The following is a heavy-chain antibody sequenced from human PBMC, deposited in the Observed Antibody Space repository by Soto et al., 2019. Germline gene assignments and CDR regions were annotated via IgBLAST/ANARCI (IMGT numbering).Heavy chain of an antibody. CDR1: GYSFTSYW. Sequence: PGESLKISCKGSGYSFTSYWISWVRQMPGKGLEWMGRIDPSDSYTNYSPSFQGHVTISADKSISTAYLQWSSLKASDTAMYYCARHVLRFLEWFPSLGMDVWGQGTTVTVS. CDR3: ARHVLRFLEWFPSLGMDV. D-gene: IGHD3-3*01. J-gene: IGHJ6*02. CDR2: IDPSDSYT. V-gene: IGHV5-10-1*01.